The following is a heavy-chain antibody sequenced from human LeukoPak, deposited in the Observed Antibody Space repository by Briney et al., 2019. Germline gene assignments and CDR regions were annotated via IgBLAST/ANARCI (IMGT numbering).Heavy chain of an antibody. Sequence: GGSLRLSCAASGFTFSSYEMSWVRQAPGKGLEWVSAISGSGGSTYYADSVKGRFTISRDNSKNTLYLQMNSLRAEDTAVYYCAKVSKRGFGELDYYYYGMDVWGKGTTVTVSS. CDR1: GFTFSSYE. CDR2: ISGSGGST. D-gene: IGHD3-10*01. CDR3: AKVSKRGFGELDYYYYGMDV. V-gene: IGHV3-23*01. J-gene: IGHJ6*04.